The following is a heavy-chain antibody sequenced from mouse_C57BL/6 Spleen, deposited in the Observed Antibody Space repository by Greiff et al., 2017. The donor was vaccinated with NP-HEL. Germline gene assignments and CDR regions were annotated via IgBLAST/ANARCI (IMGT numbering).Heavy chain of an antibody. CDR1: GFTFSDYG. CDR3: ARSDYDGRPFDY. CDR2: ISSGSSTI. D-gene: IGHD1-1*01. J-gene: IGHJ2*01. V-gene: IGHV5-17*01. Sequence: EVKLQESGGGLVKPGGSLKLSCAASGFTFSDYGMHWVCQAPEKGLEWVAYISSGSSTIYYADTVKGRVTISGDNANNTLYMQITSLRSEDTAVYYCARSDYDGRPFDYWGQGTTLTVSS.